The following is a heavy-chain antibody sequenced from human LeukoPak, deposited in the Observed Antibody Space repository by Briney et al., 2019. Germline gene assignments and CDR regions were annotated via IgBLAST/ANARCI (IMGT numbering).Heavy chain of an antibody. J-gene: IGHJ4*02. V-gene: IGHV3-53*01. Sequence: GGSLRLSCAASGFTFSSYAMSWVRQAPGKGLEWVSVIYSGGSTYYADSVKGRFTISRDNSKNTLYLQMNSLRAEDTAVYYCARDVDFWSGYYPADWGQGTLVTVSS. CDR3: ARDVDFWSGYYPAD. CDR1: GFTFSSYA. CDR2: IYSGGST. D-gene: IGHD3-3*01.